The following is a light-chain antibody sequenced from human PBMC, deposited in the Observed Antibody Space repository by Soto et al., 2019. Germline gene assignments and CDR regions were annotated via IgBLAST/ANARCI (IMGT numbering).Light chain of an antibody. V-gene: IGKV1-39*01. CDR1: QSISSY. CDR2: AAS. Sequence: DVCMSRCSPYLYATVGDRVTITCRASQSISSYLNWYQQKPGKAPKLLIYAASSLQSGVPSRFSGSGSGTDFTLTISSLQPEDFATYYCQQSYSTPPWTCGQGTKVDIK. J-gene: IGKJ1*01. CDR3: QQSYSTPPWT.